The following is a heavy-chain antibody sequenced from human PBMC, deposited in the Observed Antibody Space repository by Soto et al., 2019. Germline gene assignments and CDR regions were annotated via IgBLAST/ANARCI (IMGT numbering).Heavy chain of an antibody. CDR2: ISYDGSNK. CDR1: GFTFSSYG. D-gene: IGHD3-16*01. CDR3: ATRVYDY. V-gene: IGHV3-30*03. Sequence: QVQLVESGGGVVQPGRSLRLSCAASGFTFSSYGMNWVRQAPGKGLEWVALISYDGSNKYYADSVKGRFTISRDNSKNTLYLQINSLRAEDTAVYYCATRVYDYWGQGTLVTVSS. J-gene: IGHJ4*02.